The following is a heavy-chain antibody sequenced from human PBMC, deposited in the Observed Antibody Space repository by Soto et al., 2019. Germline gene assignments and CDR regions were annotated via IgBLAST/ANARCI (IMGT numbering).Heavy chain of an antibody. V-gene: IGHV3-49*04. D-gene: IGHD5-18*01. CDR3: TREVVGYSYGNFDY. CDR1: GFTFGDYA. J-gene: IGHJ4*02. Sequence: PGCSLRLSCTASGFTFGDYAMSWVRQAPGKGLEWVGFIRSKAYGGTTEYAASVKGRFTISRDDSKSIAYLQMNSLKTEDTAVYYCTREVVGYSYGNFDYWGQGTLVTVYS. CDR2: IRSKAYGGTT.